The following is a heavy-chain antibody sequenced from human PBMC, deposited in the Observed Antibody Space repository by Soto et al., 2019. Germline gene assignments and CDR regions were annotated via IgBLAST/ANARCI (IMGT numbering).Heavy chain of an antibody. CDR1: GGSISSSSYY. D-gene: IGHD3-3*01. CDR3: ARHRPITLFGVVPNSDY. Sequence: ALETLSLTCTVSGGSISSSSYYWGWIRQPPGKGLEWIGSIYYSGSTYYNPSLKSRVTISVDTSKNQFSLKLSSVTAADTAVYYCARHRPITLFGVVPNSDYWGQGTLVTVSS. CDR2: IYYSGST. J-gene: IGHJ4*02. V-gene: IGHV4-39*01.